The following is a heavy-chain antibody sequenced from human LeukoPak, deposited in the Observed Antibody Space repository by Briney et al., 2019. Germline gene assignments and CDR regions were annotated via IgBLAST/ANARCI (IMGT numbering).Heavy chain of an antibody. Sequence: GGSLRLSCAASGFTFSDYYMSWIRQAPGKGLEWVSYISSSGSTIYYADSVKGRFTISRDNAKNSLYLQMNSLRAEDTAVYYCARSTTVTLDAFDIWGQGTMVTASS. CDR2: ISSSGSTI. CDR1: GFTFSDYY. D-gene: IGHD4-17*01. V-gene: IGHV3-11*04. J-gene: IGHJ3*02. CDR3: ARSTTVTLDAFDI.